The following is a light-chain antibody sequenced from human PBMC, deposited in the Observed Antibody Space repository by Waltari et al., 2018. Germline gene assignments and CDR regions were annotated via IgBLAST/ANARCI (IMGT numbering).Light chain of an antibody. V-gene: IGLV3-19*01. Sequence: SSELTQDPAVSVALGQTVPITCQGDSLRTYAADWYQQRPGQAPILVLFSTDDRPSGIPDRFSGSSSRDTASLTITDTQAEDEAAYYCSSRDPTINAVVFGGGTKLTVL. CDR3: SSRDPTINAVV. CDR2: STD. J-gene: IGLJ2*01. CDR1: SLRTYA.